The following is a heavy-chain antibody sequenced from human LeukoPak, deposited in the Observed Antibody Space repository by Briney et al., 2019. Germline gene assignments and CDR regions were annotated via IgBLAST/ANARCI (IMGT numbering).Heavy chain of an antibody. Sequence: PSETLSLTCAVYGGSFSGYYWSWIRQPPGKGLEWIGEINHSGSTNYNPSLKSRVTISVDTSKNQFSLKLSSVTAADTAVYCCARGLRDIVVVPAARDAFDIWGQGTMVTVSS. V-gene: IGHV4-34*01. CDR3: ARGLRDIVVVPAARDAFDI. D-gene: IGHD2-2*01. CDR1: GGSFSGYY. CDR2: INHSGST. J-gene: IGHJ3*02.